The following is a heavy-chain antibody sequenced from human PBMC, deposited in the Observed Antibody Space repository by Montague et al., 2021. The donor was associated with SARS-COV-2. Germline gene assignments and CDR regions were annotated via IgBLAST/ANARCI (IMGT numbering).Heavy chain of an antibody. J-gene: IGHJ3*02. V-gene: IGHV4-31*03. CDR2: IYYSGST. Sequence: TLSLTCTVSGGSISSGGYYWSWIRQHPGKGLEWIGYIYYSGSTYYNPSLKSRVTISVDTSKNPFSLKLSSVTAADTAVYYCARARITMIVVVNAFDIWGQGTMVTVSS. CDR3: ARARITMIVVVNAFDI. CDR1: GGSISSGGYY. D-gene: IGHD3-22*01.